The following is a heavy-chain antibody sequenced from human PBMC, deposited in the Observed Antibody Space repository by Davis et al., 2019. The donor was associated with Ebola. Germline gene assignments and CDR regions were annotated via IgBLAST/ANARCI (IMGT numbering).Heavy chain of an antibody. D-gene: IGHD2-15*01. J-gene: IGHJ5*02. CDR1: GSSTSSSSYY. CDR3: AGWFSWWRGWWFDP. Sequence: SETLSLTCTVSGSSTSSSSYYWGWIRQPPGKGLEWIGSIYYSGSTYYNPSLKSRVTISVDTSKNQFSLKLSSVTAADTAVYYCAGWFSWWRGWWFDPWGQGTLVTVSS. CDR2: IYYSGST. V-gene: IGHV4-39*01.